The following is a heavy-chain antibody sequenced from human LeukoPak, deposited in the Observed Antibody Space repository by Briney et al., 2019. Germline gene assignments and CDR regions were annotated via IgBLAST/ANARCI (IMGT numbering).Heavy chain of an antibody. J-gene: IGHJ4*02. V-gene: IGHV3-21*01. CDR2: ISSSGGYI. Sequence: GGSLRLSCAASGFTFSSYSMNWVRQAPGKGLEWVSSISSSGGYIKYADSVRGRFTTSRDNAKNSLYLQMNSLTAEDTAVYYCARDGGGGYFDHWGQGTLVTVSS. CDR3: ARDGGGGYFDH. CDR1: GFTFSSYS. D-gene: IGHD3-16*01.